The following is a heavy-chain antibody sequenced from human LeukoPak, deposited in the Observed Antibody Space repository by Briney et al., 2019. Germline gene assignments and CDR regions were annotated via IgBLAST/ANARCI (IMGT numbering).Heavy chain of an antibody. V-gene: IGHV3-7*01. D-gene: IGHD2-21*02. CDR3: ARSPRVIGDSHFDY. CDR1: GFTFSSYW. J-gene: IGHJ4*02. CDR2: IKQDGSEK. Sequence: PGGSLRLPCAASGFTFSSYWMSWVRQAPGKGLEWVANIKQDGSEKYYVDSVKGRFTISRDNAKNSLYLQMNSLRAEDTAVYYCARSPRVIGDSHFDYWGQGTLVTVSS.